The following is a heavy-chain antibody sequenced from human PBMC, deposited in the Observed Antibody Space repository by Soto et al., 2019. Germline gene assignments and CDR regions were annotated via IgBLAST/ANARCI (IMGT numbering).Heavy chain of an antibody. J-gene: IGHJ4*02. CDR1: GYSFTSYW. CDR3: ARARVATIIVLRSVPYQFDS. V-gene: IGHV5-51*01. Sequence: GESLKISCKGSGYSFTSYWIGWVRQMPGKGLEWMGIIYPGDSDTRYSPSFQGQVTISADKSISTAHLQWSSLKASDTAMYYCARARVATIIVLRSVPYQFDSWGQGTLVTVSS. D-gene: IGHD5-12*01. CDR2: IYPGDSDT.